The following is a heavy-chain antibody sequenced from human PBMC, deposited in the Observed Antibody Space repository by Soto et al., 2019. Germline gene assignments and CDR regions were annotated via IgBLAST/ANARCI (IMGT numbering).Heavy chain of an antibody. CDR1: GYSFTSYW. CDR3: ARQLAAAGTRWFGP. CDR2: IYPGDSDT. J-gene: IGHJ5*02. D-gene: IGHD6-13*01. V-gene: IGHV5-51*01. Sequence: PGESLKISCKGSGYSFTSYWIGWVRQMPGKGLECMGTIYPGDSDTRYSPSFQGQVTISADNSISTAYLQWSSLKASDTAMYYCARQLAAAGTRWFGPWGQGTLVTVSS.